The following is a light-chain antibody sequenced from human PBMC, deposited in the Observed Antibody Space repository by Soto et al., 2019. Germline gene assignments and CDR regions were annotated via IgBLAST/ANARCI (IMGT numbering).Light chain of an antibody. V-gene: IGLV2-11*01. J-gene: IGLJ1*01. CDR1: SSDVGGYNY. CDR3: CSYAGSYTFPYV. Sequence: QSALTQPRSVSGSPGQSVTISCTGTSSDVGGYNYVSWYQQHPGKAPKLMIYDVSKRPSGVPDRFSDSKSGNTASLTISGLQAEDEADYYCCSYAGSYTFPYVFGTGTKLTVL. CDR2: DVS.